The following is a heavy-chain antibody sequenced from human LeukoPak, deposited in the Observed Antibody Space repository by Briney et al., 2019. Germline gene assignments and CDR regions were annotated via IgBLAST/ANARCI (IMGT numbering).Heavy chain of an antibody. CDR3: ARGVLYSSGWYEGYDAFDI. V-gene: IGHV3-74*01. D-gene: IGHD6-19*01. CDR1: GLTFSSYW. CDR2: INSDGSST. Sequence: GGSLRLSCAASGLTFSSYWMHWVRQAPGKGLVWVSRINSDGSSTSYADSVKGRFTISRDNAKNTLYLQMNSLRAEDTAVYYCARGVLYSSGWYEGYDAFDIWGQGTMVTVSS. J-gene: IGHJ3*02.